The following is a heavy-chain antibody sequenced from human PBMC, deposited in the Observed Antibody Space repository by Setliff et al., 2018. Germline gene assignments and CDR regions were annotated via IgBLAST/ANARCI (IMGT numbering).Heavy chain of an antibody. CDR3: ARVATLIRGVTVNWFDP. D-gene: IGHD3-10*01. CDR1: GYTFISYG. J-gene: IGHJ5*02. Sequence: ASVKVSCKASGYTFISYGISWVRQAPGQGLEWMGWISGYNGNTDYAQKFQGRVTMTRDTSISTAYMELSSLRSDDTAVYYCARVATLIRGVTVNWFDPWGQGTLVTVSS. V-gene: IGHV1-18*01. CDR2: ISGYNGNT.